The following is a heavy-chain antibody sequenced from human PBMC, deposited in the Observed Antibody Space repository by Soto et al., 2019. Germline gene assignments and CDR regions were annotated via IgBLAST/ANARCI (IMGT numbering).Heavy chain of an antibody. CDR3: ASSKVQWGYYYYYMYV. CDR2: TYYRSKWYN. D-gene: IGHD2-8*01. J-gene: IGHJ6*03. Sequence: SQTLSLTCAISGDSVSSNSAAWNCIRQSPSRGLEWLGRTYYRSKWYNDYAVSVKSRITINPDTSKNQFSLQLNSVTPEDTAVYYCASSKVQWGYYYYYMYVCGKGTSVIVSS. V-gene: IGHV6-1*01. CDR1: GDSVSSNSAA.